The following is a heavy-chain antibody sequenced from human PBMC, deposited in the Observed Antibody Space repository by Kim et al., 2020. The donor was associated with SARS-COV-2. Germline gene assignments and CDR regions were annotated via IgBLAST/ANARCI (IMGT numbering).Heavy chain of an antibody. Sequence: PSPRSRVPISVATSKNAFSLKLSSVTAADTAVYYCARAEYVPYYYYGMDVWGQGTTVTVSS. CDR3: ARAEYVPYYYYGMDV. D-gene: IGHD6-6*01. J-gene: IGHJ6*02. V-gene: IGHV4-59*01.